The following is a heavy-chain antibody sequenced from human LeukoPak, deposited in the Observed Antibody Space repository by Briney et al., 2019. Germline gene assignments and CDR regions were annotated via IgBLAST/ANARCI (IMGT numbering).Heavy chain of an antibody. Sequence: PGGSLRLSCAASGFTFSSYSMNWVRQAPGKGLEWVSSISSSSYIYYADSVKGRFTISRDNAKNSLYLQMNSLRAEDTAVYYCARGGEEQSGYYYYGMDVWGQGTTVTVSS. CDR3: ARGGEEQSGYYYYGMDV. J-gene: IGHJ6*02. V-gene: IGHV3-21*01. D-gene: IGHD3-10*01. CDR1: GFTFSSYS. CDR2: ISSSSYI.